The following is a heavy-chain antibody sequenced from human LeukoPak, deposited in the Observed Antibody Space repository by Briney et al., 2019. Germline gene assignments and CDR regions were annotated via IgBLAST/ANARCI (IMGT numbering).Heavy chain of an antibody. Sequence: TGGSLRLSCAASGFTFSSYSMHWVRQAPGKGLEWVAVISYDGSNKYNADSVKGRFTISRDNSKNTLYLQMNSLRREGTAEYYCARAEYDRSGSIYYYYGMDIWGQGTTVTVSS. D-gene: IGHD3-22*01. V-gene: IGHV3-30-3*01. J-gene: IGHJ6*02. CDR2: ISYDGSNK. CDR1: GFTFSSYS. CDR3: ARAEYDRSGSIYYYYGMDI.